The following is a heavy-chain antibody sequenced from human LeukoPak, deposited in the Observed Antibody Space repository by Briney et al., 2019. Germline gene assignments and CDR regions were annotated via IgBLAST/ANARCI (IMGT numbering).Heavy chain of an antibody. J-gene: IGHJ4*02. V-gene: IGHV3-30-3*01. CDR3: VRSGGLPKFDY. CDR1: GFAFNTYA. Sequence: GGSLRLSCAASGFAFNTYAVHWFRQASGKGLEWVAVISYDGNTVHYADSVKGRFTISRDNFKNTLYLQMDSPRAEDTAVYYCVRSGGLPKFDYWGQGTLVTVSS. CDR2: ISYDGNTV.